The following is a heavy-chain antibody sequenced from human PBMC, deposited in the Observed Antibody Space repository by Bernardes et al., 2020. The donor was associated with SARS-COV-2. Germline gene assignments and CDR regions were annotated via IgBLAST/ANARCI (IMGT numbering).Heavy chain of an antibody. CDR2: IKPDGSDK. D-gene: IGHD1-1*01. V-gene: IGHV3-7*01. Sequence: GGSLRLSCAASGFTFSTYWMTWLRRAPGKGLECVARIKPDGSDKDYVDSVKGRFYISRDNANNAVYLQMNSLRVEDTAVYFCARPGRWQQPVDYWGQGALVTFSS. CDR3: ARPGRWQQPVDY. J-gene: IGHJ4*02. CDR1: GFTFSTYW.